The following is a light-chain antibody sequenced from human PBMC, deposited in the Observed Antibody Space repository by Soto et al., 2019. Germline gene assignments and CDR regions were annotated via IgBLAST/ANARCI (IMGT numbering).Light chain of an antibody. Sequence: QSALTQPPSASGTPGQRVTISCSGSSSNIGSNYVYWYQQLPGTAPKLLIYRNNQRPSGVPDRFSGSKSGTSASLAISGLRSEDEADYCCAAWDDSLSGLWVFGGGTKLTVL. J-gene: IGLJ3*02. CDR3: AAWDDSLSGLWV. CDR1: SSNIGSNY. V-gene: IGLV1-47*01. CDR2: RNN.